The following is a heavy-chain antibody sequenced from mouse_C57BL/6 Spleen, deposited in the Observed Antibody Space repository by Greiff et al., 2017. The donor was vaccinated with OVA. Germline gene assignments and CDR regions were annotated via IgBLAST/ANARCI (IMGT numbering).Heavy chain of an antibody. J-gene: IGHJ4*01. CDR3: ARSTFLLRSMDY. Sequence: VQLQESGPELVKPGASVKISCKASGYAFSSSWMNWVKQRPGKVLEWIGRIYPGDGDTNYNGKFKGKATLTADKSSSTAYMQLSSLTSEDSAVYFCARSTFLLRSMDYWGQGTSVTVSS. V-gene: IGHV1-82*01. D-gene: IGHD1-1*01. CDR2: IYPGDGDT. CDR1: GYAFSSSW.